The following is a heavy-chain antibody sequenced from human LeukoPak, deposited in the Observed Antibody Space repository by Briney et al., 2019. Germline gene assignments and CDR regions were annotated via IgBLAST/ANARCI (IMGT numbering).Heavy chain of an antibody. J-gene: IGHJ6*02. CDR2: IIPILGIA. V-gene: IGHV1-69*04. CDR3: ASPDILTGYYTVADYYYGMAV. CDR1: GGTFSRYA. Sequence: SVKVSCKASGGTFSRYAISWVRQAPGQGLEWMGRIIPILGIANYAQKSQGRVTITADKSTSTAYMELSSLRSEDTAVYYCASPDILTGYYTVADYYYGMAVWGQGTTVTVSS. D-gene: IGHD3-9*01.